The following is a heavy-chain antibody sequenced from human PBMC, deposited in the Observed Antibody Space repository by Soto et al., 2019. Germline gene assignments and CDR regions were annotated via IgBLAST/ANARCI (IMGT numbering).Heavy chain of an antibody. CDR3: ARESGGATATLDYYCFYMDV. D-gene: IGHD5-12*01. Sequence: QVQLVQSGAEVKKPGASVTVSCRSSGDTFNDYYIHWVRQAPGQGLEWMGWINPNGGVTKYAQKFQGWVTMTRETSIRTVYMQLSRLRSDDTAVYYCARESGGATATLDYYCFYMDVWGTGTTVTVSS. CDR1: GDTFNDYY. J-gene: IGHJ6*03. CDR2: INPNGGVT. V-gene: IGHV1-2*04.